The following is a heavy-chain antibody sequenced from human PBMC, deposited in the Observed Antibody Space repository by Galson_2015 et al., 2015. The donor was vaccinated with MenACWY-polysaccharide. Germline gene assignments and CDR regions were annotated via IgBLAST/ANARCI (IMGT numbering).Heavy chain of an antibody. CDR1: GFTFKNYW. CDR2: IKKDGSEK. CDR3: ARGHYGMDV. V-gene: IGHV3-7*01. Sequence: SLRLSCAVSGFTFKNYWMSWVRQAPGKGLEWVANIKKDGSEKHCVDFVKGRFTISRDNGRSSLYLQMNGLRAEDTAVCYCARGHYGMDVWGQGTTVIVS. J-gene: IGHJ6*02.